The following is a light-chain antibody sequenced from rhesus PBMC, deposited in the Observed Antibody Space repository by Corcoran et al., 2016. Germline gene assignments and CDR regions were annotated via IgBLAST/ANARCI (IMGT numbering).Light chain of an antibody. CDR3: QQHNSHPYS. CDR1: QTISSY. Sequence: DIQMTQSPSSLSASVGDRVTITCRASQTISSYLAWYQQKPVKVPKLLIYAASTLQSGVPSRFSGSGSGTDFTLTISSLQPEDFATYYCQQHNSHPYSFGQGTKVEIK. CDR2: AAS. J-gene: IGKJ2*01. V-gene: IGKV1-44*03.